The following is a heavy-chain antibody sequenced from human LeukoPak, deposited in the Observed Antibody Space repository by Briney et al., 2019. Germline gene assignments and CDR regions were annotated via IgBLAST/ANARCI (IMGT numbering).Heavy chain of an antibody. CDR3: AREVQWLIPRYYYYGMDV. Sequence: GGSLRLSCAASGFTFSSYGMHWVRQAPGKGLEWVAVISYDGSNKYYADSVKGRFTISRDNSKNTLYLQMNSLRSEDTAVYYCAREVQWLIPRYYYYGMDVWGQGTTVTVSS. D-gene: IGHD6-19*01. V-gene: IGHV3-30*03. CDR1: GFTFSSYG. CDR2: ISYDGSNK. J-gene: IGHJ6*02.